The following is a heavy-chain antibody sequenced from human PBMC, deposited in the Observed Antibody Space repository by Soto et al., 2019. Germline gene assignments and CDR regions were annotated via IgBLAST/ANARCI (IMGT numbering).Heavy chain of an antibody. J-gene: IGHJ3*02. CDR2: IYYSGST. D-gene: IGHD6-19*01. CDR3: ARAVAGTEEYAFDI. CDR1: GGSISSYY. Sequence: QVQLQESGPGLVKPSETLSLTCSVSGGSISSYYWGWIRQPPGKGLEWIGYIYYSGSTNYNPSLKSPGTIPVDTSKNQFSLKMSSVTAADTAVYYCARAVAGTEEYAFDIWGQGTMVTVSS. V-gene: IGHV4-59*01.